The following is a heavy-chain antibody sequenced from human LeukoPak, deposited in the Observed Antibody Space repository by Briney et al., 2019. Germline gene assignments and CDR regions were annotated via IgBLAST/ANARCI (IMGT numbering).Heavy chain of an antibody. CDR3: ARHRGRSGYYHN. J-gene: IGHJ4*02. V-gene: IGHV1-46*01. CDR2: INPSGGST. CDR1: GYTFTSYY. D-gene: IGHD3-22*01. Sequence: ASVKVSCKASGYTFTSYYMHWVRQAPGQGLEWMGIINPSGGSTSYAQKFQGRVTMTRDMSTSTAYMELSSLGSEETAVYYCARHRGRSGYYHNWGQGTLVTVSS.